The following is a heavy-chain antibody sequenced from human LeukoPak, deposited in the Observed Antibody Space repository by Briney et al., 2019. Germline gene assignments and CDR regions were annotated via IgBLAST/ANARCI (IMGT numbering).Heavy chain of an antibody. J-gene: IGHJ4*02. CDR3: ARGGPFPSGSSSREYYLDY. CDR1: GYTFTSYG. CDR2: ISAYNGNT. V-gene: IGHV1-18*01. D-gene: IGHD6-6*01. Sequence: ASVKVSCKASGYTFTSYGISWVRQAPGQGLEWMGWISAYNGNTNYAQKLQGRVTMTTDTSTSTAYMELRSLRSDDTAVYYCARGGPFPSGSSSREYYLDYWGQGTLVTVSS.